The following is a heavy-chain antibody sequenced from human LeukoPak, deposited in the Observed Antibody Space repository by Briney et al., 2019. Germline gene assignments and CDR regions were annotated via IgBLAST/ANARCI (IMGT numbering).Heavy chain of an antibody. V-gene: IGHV1-46*01. Sequence: WASVKVSCKASGYTFPSYFMHWVRQAPGQGLEWMGIINPTGGSTTYAQKFQGRVTMTRDTSTSTAYMELSSLRSDDTAVYYCARTAARRFDYWGQGTLVTVSS. CDR1: GYTFPSYF. J-gene: IGHJ4*02. D-gene: IGHD6-6*01. CDR3: ARTAARRFDY. CDR2: INPTGGST.